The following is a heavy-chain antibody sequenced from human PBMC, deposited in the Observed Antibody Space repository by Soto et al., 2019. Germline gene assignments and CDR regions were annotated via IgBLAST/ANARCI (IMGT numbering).Heavy chain of an antibody. D-gene: IGHD3-9*01. Sequence: GGSLRLSCAASGFTVSSNYMSWVRQAPGKGLEWVSVIYSGGSTYYADSVKGRFTISRHNSKNTLYLQMNSLRAEDTAVYYCARGFTYYDILTGLHNWGQGTLVTVSS. V-gene: IGHV3-53*04. CDR2: IYSGGST. CDR1: GFTVSSNY. J-gene: IGHJ4*02. CDR3: ARGFTYYDILTGLHN.